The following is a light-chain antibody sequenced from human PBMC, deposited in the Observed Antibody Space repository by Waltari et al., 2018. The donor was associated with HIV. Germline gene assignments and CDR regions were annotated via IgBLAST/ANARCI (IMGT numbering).Light chain of an antibody. CDR2: EVS. CDR3: MQSLHLLYT. V-gene: IGKV2D-29*02. CDR1: QSLKHTDGKTY. J-gene: IGKJ2*01. Sequence: DIVMTQTPHPLSVTPGQPAPFSCTSSQSLKHTDGKTYLDWYLQRPGQSQQVLIYEVSKRYAGVPDRFSGSGSGTHFTLKIARVEAEDVGSYYCMQSLHLLYTFGQGTKLEIK.